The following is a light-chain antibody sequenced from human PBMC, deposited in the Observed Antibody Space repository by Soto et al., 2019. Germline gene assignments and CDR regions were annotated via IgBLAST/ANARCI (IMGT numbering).Light chain of an antibody. CDR3: RQFGGSPMYT. CDR2: GSS. J-gene: IGKJ2*01. Sequence: EIVLTQSAGTLSLSPGERATLSCRASHIVSTTYLAWYQQKPGQAPRLLIYGSSSRAPGIPDRFSGSVSGRDFTLAISRLETDDFAVYYGRQFGGSPMYTFGQGTKLEIK. CDR1: HIVSTTY. V-gene: IGKV3-20*01.